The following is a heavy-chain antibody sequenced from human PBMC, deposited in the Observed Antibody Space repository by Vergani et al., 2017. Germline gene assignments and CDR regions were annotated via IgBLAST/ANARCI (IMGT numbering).Heavy chain of an antibody. D-gene: IGHD3-3*01. V-gene: IGHV3-7*05. J-gene: IGHJ4*02. CDR1: GFTFSSYW. CDR3: ARSXTYYDFWSGYHGYSYGHGFDY. Sequence: EVQLVESGGGLVQPGGSLRLSCAASGFTFSSYWMSWVRQAPGKGLEWVANIKQDGSEKYYVDSVKGRFTISRDNAKNSLYLQMNSLRAEDTAVYYCARSXTYYDFWSGYHGYSYGHGFDYWGQGTLVTVSS. CDR2: IKQDGSEK.